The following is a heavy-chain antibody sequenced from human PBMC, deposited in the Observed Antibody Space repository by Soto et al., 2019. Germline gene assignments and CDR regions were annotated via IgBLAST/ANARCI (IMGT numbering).Heavy chain of an antibody. CDR2: INAGNGNT. CDR1: GYTFTSYA. CDR3: ARTIVVVPAAMPDFDY. Sequence: QVQLVQSGAEVKKPGASVKVSCKASGYTFTSYAMHWVRQAPGQRLEWMGWINAGNGNTKYSQKFQGRVTITRDTSASTAYMELSRLRSEDTAVYYCARTIVVVPAAMPDFDYWGQGTLVTVSS. J-gene: IGHJ4*02. V-gene: IGHV1-3*01. D-gene: IGHD2-2*01.